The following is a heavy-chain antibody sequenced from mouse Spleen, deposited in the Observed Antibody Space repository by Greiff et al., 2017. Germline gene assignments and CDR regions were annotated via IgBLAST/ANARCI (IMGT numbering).Heavy chain of an antibody. Sequence: VQVVESGPGLVQPSQSLSITCTVSGFSLTSYGVHWVRQSPGKGLEWLGVIWRGGSTDYNAAFMSRLSITKDNSKSQVFFKMNSLQADDTAIYYCAKTKSGSSYWYFDVWGTGTTVTVSS. J-gene: IGHJ1*03. CDR3: AKTKSGSSYWYFDV. V-gene: IGHV2-5*01. CDR2: IWRGGST. CDR1: GFSLTSYG. D-gene: IGHD1-3*01.